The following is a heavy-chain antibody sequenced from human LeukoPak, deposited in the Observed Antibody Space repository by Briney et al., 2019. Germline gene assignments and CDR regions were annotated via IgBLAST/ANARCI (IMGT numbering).Heavy chain of an antibody. CDR3: ASRGGTRLYYYYMDV. V-gene: IGHV3-21*01. CDR2: ISSSSSYI. CDR1: GFTFSSYS. Sequence: GGSLRLSCAASGFTFSSYSMNWVRQAPGKGLEWVSSISSSSSYIYYADSVKGRFTISRDNAKNSLFLQMNSLRAEDTAVYYCASRGGTRLYYYYMDVWGKGTTVTVSS. D-gene: IGHD2-15*01. J-gene: IGHJ6*03.